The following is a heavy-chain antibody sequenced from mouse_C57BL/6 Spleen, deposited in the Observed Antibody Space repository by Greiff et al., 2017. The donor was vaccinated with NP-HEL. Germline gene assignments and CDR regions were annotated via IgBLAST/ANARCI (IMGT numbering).Heavy chain of an antibody. D-gene: IGHD2-4*01. CDR3: ARHRDDYAWFAY. V-gene: IGHV5-6*01. J-gene: IGHJ3*01. CDR2: ISSGGSYT. CDR1: GFTFSSYG. Sequence: DVQLVESGGDLVKPGGSLKLSCAASGFTFSSYGMSWVRQTPDKRLEWVATISSGGSYTYYPDSVKGRFTISRDNAKNTLYLQMSSLKSEDTAMDYCARHRDDYAWFAYWGQGTLVTVSA.